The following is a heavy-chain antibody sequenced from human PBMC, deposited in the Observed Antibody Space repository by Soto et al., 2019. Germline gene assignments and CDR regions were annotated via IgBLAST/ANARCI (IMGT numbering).Heavy chain of an antibody. Sequence: EVQLVESGGGLIQPGGSLRLSCAVSGFTVSNNYMSWVRQAPGKGLEGVSVIYSGGYTAYGDSVKGRFTISRDNSKNTLFLQMTSLGAPATAFFSWATPPGGGGYWGQGTLVTVSS. CDR2: IYSGGYT. D-gene: IGHD3-10*01. V-gene: IGHV3-53*01. J-gene: IGHJ4*02. CDR3: ATPPGGGGY. CDR1: GFTVSNNY.